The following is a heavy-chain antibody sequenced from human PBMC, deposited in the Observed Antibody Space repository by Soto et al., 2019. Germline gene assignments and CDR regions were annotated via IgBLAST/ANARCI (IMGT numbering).Heavy chain of an antibody. J-gene: IGHJ6*03. V-gene: IGHV1-69*02. CDR1: GGTFSSYT. CDR3: TSARTPGYSGYDQKPYYYYYYMDV. CDR2: IIPILGIA. Sequence: QVQLVQSGAEVKKPGSSVKVSCKASGGTFSSYTISWVRQAAGQGLEWMGRIIPILGIANYAQKFQGRVTITADQTTSTAYKKLSSLTSEDTPGYYCTSARTPGYSGYDQKPYYYYYYMDVWGKGATGSVSS. D-gene: IGHD5-12*01.